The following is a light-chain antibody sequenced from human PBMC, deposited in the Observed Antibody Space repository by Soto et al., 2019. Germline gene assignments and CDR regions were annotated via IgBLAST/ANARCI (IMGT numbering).Light chain of an antibody. CDR2: AAS. Sequence: DIPLTQSPSFLSASVGDRVTITCRASQGISNSLAWYQQKPGKAPKLLIYAASALQSGVPSRFSGSGSGTEFTLTISSLQPEDYATFYCRQFYSNPIIFGHGTRLDIK. CDR3: RQFYSNPII. V-gene: IGKV1-9*01. J-gene: IGKJ5*01. CDR1: QGISNS.